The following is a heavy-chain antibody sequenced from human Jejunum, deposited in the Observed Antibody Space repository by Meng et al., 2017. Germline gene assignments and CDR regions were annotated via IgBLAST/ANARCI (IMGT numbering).Heavy chain of an antibody. V-gene: IGHV4-61*02. Sequence: LRLSCTVAGGSITSGSSYWSWIRQPAGKGLEWIGRISASGSTSYNPSLKSRLSTSLDMSKNQFSLNLTSLTAADTALYYCARALLVGSSGYYFDSWGQGTMVTVSS. J-gene: IGHJ4*02. D-gene: IGHD1-26*01. CDR1: GGSITSGSSY. CDR2: ISASGST. CDR3: ARALLVGSSGYYFDS.